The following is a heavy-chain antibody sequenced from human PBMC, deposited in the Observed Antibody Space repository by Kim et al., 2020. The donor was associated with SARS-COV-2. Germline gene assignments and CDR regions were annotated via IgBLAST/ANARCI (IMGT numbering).Heavy chain of an antibody. V-gene: IGHV3-7*01. Sequence: GGSLRLSCAASGFTFSSYWMSWVRQAPGKGLEWVANIKQDGSEKYYVDSVKGRFTISRDTAKNSLYLQMNSLRAEDTAVYYGARERVWYQLPSYFDYWGQGTLVTVSP. CDR1: GFTFSSYW. CDR2: IKQDGSEK. D-gene: IGHD2-2*01. J-gene: IGHJ4*02. CDR3: ARERVWYQLPSYFDY.